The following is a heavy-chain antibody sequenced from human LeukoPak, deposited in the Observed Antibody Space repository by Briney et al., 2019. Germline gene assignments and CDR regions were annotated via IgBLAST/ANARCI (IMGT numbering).Heavy chain of an antibody. Sequence: GGSVRLSCAASGFTFSSYWMHWVRQAPGKGLVWVSRINSDGSSTSYADSVKGRFTISRDNAKNTLYLQMNSLRAEDTAVYYCARDPAAGDLDYWGQGTLVTVSS. CDR3: ARDPAAGDLDY. V-gene: IGHV3-74*01. CDR1: GFTFSSYW. D-gene: IGHD7-27*01. CDR2: INSDGSST. J-gene: IGHJ4*02.